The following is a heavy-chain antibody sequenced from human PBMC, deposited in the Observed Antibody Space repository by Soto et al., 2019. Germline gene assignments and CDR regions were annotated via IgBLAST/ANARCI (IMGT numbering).Heavy chain of an antibody. CDR2: ISYDGSNK. Sequence: HPGGSLRLSCAASGFTFSSYGMHWVRQAPGKGLEWVAVISYDGSNKYYADSVKGRFTISRDNSKNTLYLQMNSLRAEDTAVYYCAKGLRGYSYGYYGYWGQGT. D-gene: IGHD5-18*01. J-gene: IGHJ4*02. CDR3: AKGLRGYSYGYYGY. CDR1: GFTFSSYG. V-gene: IGHV3-30*18.